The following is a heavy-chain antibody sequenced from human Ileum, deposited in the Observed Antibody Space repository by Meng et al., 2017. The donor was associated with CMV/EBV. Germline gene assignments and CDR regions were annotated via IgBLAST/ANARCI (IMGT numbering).Heavy chain of an antibody. CDR2: VSYGGGNK. D-gene: IGHD6-13*01. Sequence: GGSLRLSCAASGFTFTNYTIHWVRQAPGKGLEWVAVVSYGGGNKCYTDYVKGRFTISRDNSKNMLYLQMNSLRAEDTAVYYCAKDGGGSSWDGFFDSWGQGSLVTVSS. J-gene: IGHJ4*02. V-gene: IGHV3-30-3*01. CDR1: GFTFTNYT. CDR3: AKDGGGSSWDGFFDS.